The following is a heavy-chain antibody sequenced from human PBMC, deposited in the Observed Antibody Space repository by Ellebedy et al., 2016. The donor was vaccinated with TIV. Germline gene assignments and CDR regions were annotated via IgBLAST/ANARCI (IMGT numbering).Heavy chain of an antibody. CDR3: AGDTGFRGSEY. J-gene: IGHJ4*02. V-gene: IGHV3-30-3*01. CDR1: GFTFSSYA. CDR2: ISYDGSNT. Sequence: GGSLRLSXAASGFTFSSYAMHWVRQAPGKGLEWVAIISYDGSNTYYSDSVKGRFTISRDNSKNTLFLQMNSLRAEDTAIYYCAGDTGFRGSEYWGQGTLVTVSS. D-gene: IGHD3-10*01.